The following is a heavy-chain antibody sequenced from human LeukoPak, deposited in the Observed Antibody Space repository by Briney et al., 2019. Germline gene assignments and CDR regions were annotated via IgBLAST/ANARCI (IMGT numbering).Heavy chain of an antibody. Sequence: SETLSLTCTVSGGSISSGDYYWSWIRQPPGKGLEWIGYIYYSGSTNYNPSLKSRVTISVDTSKNQFSLKLSSVTAAHTAVYYCAREGVYAVFGAFDIWGHGTMVTVSS. CDR3: AREGVYAVFGAFDI. V-gene: IGHV4-61*08. CDR2: IYYSGST. CDR1: GGSISSGDYY. J-gene: IGHJ3*02. D-gene: IGHD3-3*01.